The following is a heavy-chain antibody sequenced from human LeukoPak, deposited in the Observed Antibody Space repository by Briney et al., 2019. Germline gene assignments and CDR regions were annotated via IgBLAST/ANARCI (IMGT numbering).Heavy chain of an antibody. CDR2: ISSSGDNGDNT. CDR1: GFIFSNYA. D-gene: IGHD1-1*01. V-gene: IGHV3-23*01. J-gene: IGHJ4*02. Sequence: GGSLRLSCAASGFIFSNYAMTWVRQAPGKGLQWVSTISSSGDNGDNTYYADSVKGRFTVSRDNSKDTVYLQMNSLRAEDTAVYYCARDGIQLPDTLDYWGLGTLVTVSS. CDR3: ARDGIQLPDTLDY.